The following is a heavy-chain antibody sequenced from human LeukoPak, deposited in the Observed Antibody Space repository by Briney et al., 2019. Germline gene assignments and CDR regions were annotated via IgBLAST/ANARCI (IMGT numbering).Heavy chain of an antibody. J-gene: IGHJ3*02. CDR2: IYHSGST. Sequence: SETLSLTCTVSGGSISSGSYYWSWIRQPAGKGLEWIGRIYHSGSTSYNPSLKSRVTISVDTSKNQFSLKLSSVTAADTAVYYCARHRAGATSYDAFDIWGQGTMVTVSS. CDR3: ARHRAGATSYDAFDI. V-gene: IGHV4-61*02. D-gene: IGHD1-26*01. CDR1: GGSISSGSYY.